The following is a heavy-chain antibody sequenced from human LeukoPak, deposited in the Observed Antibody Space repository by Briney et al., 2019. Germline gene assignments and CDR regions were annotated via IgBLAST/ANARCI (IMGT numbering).Heavy chain of an antibody. CDR1: GYTFTSYD. V-gene: IGHV1-8*01. Sequence: ASVKVSCKASGYTFTSYDINWVRQATGQGLEWMGWMNPNSGNTGYAQKFQGRVTMTRNTSISTAYMELSSLRSEDTAVYYCAKTIAAIALRYYYMDVWGQGTLVTVSS. CDR3: AKTIAAIALRYYYMDV. D-gene: IGHD6-13*01. J-gene: IGHJ6*03. CDR2: MNPNSGNT.